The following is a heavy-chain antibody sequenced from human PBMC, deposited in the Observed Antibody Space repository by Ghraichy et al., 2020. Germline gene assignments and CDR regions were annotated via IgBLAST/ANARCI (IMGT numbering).Heavy chain of an antibody. CDR1: GFTFSDHD. D-gene: IGHD3-16*01. J-gene: IGHJ4*02. CDR2: TRNKANSYTT. V-gene: IGHV3-72*01. Sequence: GGSLRLSCAASGFTFSDHDMDWVRQAPGKGLEWVGRTRNKANSYTTEYAASVKGRFTISRDDSKNSLYLQMNSLKTEDTAVYYCANLGYWGQGTLVTVSS. CDR3: ANLGY.